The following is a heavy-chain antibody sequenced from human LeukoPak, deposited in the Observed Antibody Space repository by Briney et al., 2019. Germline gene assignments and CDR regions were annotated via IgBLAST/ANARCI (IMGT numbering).Heavy chain of an antibody. Sequence: SVKLSCKTTEDTLRNFAFSWVRQAPGQGLEWLGGIIPMIATASYSQKFQGRVSINADKSTNTIYMELSSLKLEATAGYYCARGAGWLYDWGQGTLVIVSS. CDR1: EDTLRNFA. CDR3: ARGAGWLYD. D-gene: IGHD3-22*01. J-gene: IGHJ4*02. V-gene: IGHV1-69*06. CDR2: IIPMIATA.